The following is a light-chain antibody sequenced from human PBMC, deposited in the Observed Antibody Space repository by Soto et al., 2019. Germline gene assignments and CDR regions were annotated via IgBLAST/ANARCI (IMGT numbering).Light chain of an antibody. J-gene: IGKJ1*01. CDR1: ESVGSN. CDR2: GAS. CDR3: QQSGSSPWT. Sequence: EVVMTQSPATLSVTPGERATFSCRASESVGSNLAWYQQKPGQAPRLLIYGASSRATGIPDRFSGSGSGTDFTLTISKLEPEDFAVYYCQQSGSSPWTFGQGTKVDIK. V-gene: IGKV3-20*01.